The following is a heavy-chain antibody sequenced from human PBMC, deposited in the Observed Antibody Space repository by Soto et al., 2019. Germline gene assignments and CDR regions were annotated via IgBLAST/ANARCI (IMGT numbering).Heavy chain of an antibody. CDR2: INHSGST. D-gene: IGHD5-12*01. Sequence: SETLSLTCAVYGGSFSGYYWSWIRQPPGKGLEWIGEINHSGSTNYNPSLKSRITISVDTSKNQFSLKLITVTAADTAVYYCAISIVASIGEFDYWGQGTLVTVSS. CDR3: AISIVASIGEFDY. V-gene: IGHV4-34*01. CDR1: GGSFSGYY. J-gene: IGHJ4*02.